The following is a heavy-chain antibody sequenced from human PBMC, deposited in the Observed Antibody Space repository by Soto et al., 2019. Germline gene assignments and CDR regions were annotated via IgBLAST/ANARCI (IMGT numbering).Heavy chain of an antibody. J-gene: IGHJ4*02. CDR3: ATRSQAFDY. Sequence: QVQLVQSGPEVKKPGASVKVSCKTSGYTFTTYGISWVRQAPGQGLEWMGWITTDKGKTTYAQKFQGRVTMTTDTSTRPAYMELRSLRSDDTAVYYCATRSQAFDYWGQGTLVTVSS. V-gene: IGHV1-18*01. CDR2: ITTDKGKT. CDR1: GYTFTTYG.